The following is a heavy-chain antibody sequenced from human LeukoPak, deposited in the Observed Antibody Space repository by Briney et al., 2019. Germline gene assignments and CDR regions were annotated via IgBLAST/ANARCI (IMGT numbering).Heavy chain of an antibody. CDR1: GFTFTNAW. CDR3: AREGYSPY. J-gene: IGHJ4*02. Sequence: GGSLRLSCTASGFTFTNAWMSWVRQAPGKGLEWVSYISSSSSTIYYADSVKGRFTISGDNAKNSLYLQMNSLRAEDTAVYYCAREGYSPYWGQGTLVTVSS. CDR2: ISSSSSTI. V-gene: IGHV3-48*01. D-gene: IGHD6-13*01.